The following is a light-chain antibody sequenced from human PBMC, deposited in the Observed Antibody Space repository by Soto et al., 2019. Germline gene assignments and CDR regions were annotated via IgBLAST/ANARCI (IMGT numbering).Light chain of an antibody. Sequence: IVMTQSPLSLPVTPGEPASISCRSSQSLLDSNGDNCLEWYLQKPGQSPQLLIYLGSNRASGVPDRFSGSGSGTDFTLKISRVEAEDVGVYYCMQSLQTPLTFGQGTKVDIK. CDR1: QSLLDSNGDNC. CDR3: MQSLQTPLT. V-gene: IGKV2-28*01. J-gene: IGKJ1*01. CDR2: LGS.